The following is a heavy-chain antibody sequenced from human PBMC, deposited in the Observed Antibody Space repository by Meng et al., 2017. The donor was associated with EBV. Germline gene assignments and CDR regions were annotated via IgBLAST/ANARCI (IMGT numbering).Heavy chain of an antibody. CDR3: ARDGRLYDTPSPFDY. J-gene: IGHJ4*02. V-gene: IGHV1-18*01. D-gene: IGHD3-22*01. CDR1: GYTFTSYG. CDR2: ISAYNGNT. Sequence: VQLVQSGAEVKKPWASVKVYCKASGYTFTSYGISWVRQAPGQGLEWMGWISAYNGNTNYAQKLQGRVTMTTDTSTSTAYMELRSLRSDDTAVYYCARDGRLYDTPSPFDYWGQGTLVTVSS.